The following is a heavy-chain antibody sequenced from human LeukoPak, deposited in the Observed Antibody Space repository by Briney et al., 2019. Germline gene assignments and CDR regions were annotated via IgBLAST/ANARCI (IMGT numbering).Heavy chain of an antibody. J-gene: IGHJ3*01. CDR1: GFTFSSYW. Sequence: GGSLRLSCAASGFTFSSYWMSWLRQAPGRGLEWVANIQHDGSDQYYEDSVKGRFTISRDNAKDSLFLQMNSLRAEDTAVYFCARSFLMSLGELLSGGFDVWGQGAMVTVSS. CDR3: ARSFLMSLGELLSGGFDV. CDR2: IQHDGSDQ. D-gene: IGHD3-10*01. V-gene: IGHV3-7*01.